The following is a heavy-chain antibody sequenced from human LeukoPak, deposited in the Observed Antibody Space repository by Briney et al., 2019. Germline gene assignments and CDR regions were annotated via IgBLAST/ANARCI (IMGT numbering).Heavy chain of an antibody. Sequence: GGSLRLSCAASGFTFSSYSMNWVRQAPGKGLEWVSSISSSSSYIYYADSVKGRFTISRDNSKNTLYLQMNSLRAEDTAVYYCANIMQLVAFDYWGQGTLVTVSS. CDR3: ANIMQLVAFDY. J-gene: IGHJ4*02. CDR1: GFTFSSYS. D-gene: IGHD6-13*01. V-gene: IGHV3-21*01. CDR2: ISSSSSYI.